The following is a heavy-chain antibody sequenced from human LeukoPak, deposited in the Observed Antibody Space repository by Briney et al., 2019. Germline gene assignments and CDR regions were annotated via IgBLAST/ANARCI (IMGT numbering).Heavy chain of an antibody. Sequence: GGSLRLSCAASGFTFDDYAMHWVRQAPGKGLEWVSGISWNSGSIGYADSVKGRFTISRDNAKNSLYLQMNSLRAEDTALYCCAKSHYDFWSGYIDYWGQGTLVTVSS. CDR3: AKSHYDFWSGYIDY. CDR1: GFTFDDYA. D-gene: IGHD3-3*01. J-gene: IGHJ4*02. V-gene: IGHV3-9*01. CDR2: ISWNSGSI.